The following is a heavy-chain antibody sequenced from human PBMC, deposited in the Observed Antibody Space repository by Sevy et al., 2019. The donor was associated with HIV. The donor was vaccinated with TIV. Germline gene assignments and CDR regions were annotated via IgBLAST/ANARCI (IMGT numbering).Heavy chain of an antibody. CDR2: ISYDGSNK. V-gene: IGHV3-30-3*01. CDR1: GFTFSSYA. D-gene: IGHD3-22*01. J-gene: IGHJ4*02. Sequence: GGSLRLSCAASGFTFSSYAMHWVRQAPGKVLEWVAVISYDGSNKYYADSVKGRFTISRDNSKNTLYLQMNSLRAEDTAVYYCARDLALYNYYDSSGPTKYWGQGTLVTVSS. CDR3: ARDLALYNYYDSSGPTKY.